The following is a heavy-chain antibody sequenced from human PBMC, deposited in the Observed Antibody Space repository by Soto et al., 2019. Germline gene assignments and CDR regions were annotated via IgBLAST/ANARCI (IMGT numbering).Heavy chain of an antibody. D-gene: IGHD6-19*01. CDR3: ARGTGTVAVAMNDY. CDR2: IWYDGSNK. V-gene: IGHV3-33*01. Sequence: GGSLRLSCAASGFTFSSYGMHWVRQAPGKGLEWVAVIWYDGSNKYYADSVKGRFTISRDNSKNTLYLQMNSLRAEDTAVYYCARGTGTVAVAMNDYWGQGTLVTVSS. CDR1: GFTFSSYG. J-gene: IGHJ4*02.